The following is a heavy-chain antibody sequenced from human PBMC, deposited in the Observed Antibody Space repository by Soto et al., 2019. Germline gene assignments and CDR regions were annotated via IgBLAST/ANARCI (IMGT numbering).Heavy chain of an antibody. J-gene: IGHJ4*02. CDR3: AKADGEQWLIPHLDN. V-gene: IGHV3-23*01. CDR2: ISCCGGST. CDR1: GFNFKKFA. Sequence: LRLSCEASGFNFKKFAMGWVRQAPGEGLEWVSGISCCGGSTFYADSVKGRFSLARDDSKNTLSLQLNSLRVEDTAHYYCAKADGEQWLIPHLDNWGQGTLVTVSS. D-gene: IGHD6-19*01.